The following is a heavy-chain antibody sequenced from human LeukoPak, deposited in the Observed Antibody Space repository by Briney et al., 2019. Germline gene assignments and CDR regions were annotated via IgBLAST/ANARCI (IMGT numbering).Heavy chain of an antibody. Sequence: GASVKVSCKASGYTFTGYYMHWVRQAPGQGLEWMGWSNPNTGGTNYAQKFQGRVTMTRGTSISTAYMELTRLTSDDTAVYYCAPSSSWPYYFDYWGQGTLVTVSS. CDR3: APSSSWPYYFDY. J-gene: IGHJ4*02. V-gene: IGHV1-2*02. CDR2: SNPNTGGT. CDR1: GYTFTGYY. D-gene: IGHD6-13*01.